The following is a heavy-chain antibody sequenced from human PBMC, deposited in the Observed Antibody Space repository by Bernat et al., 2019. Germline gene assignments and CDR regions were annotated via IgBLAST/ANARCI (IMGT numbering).Heavy chain of an antibody. CDR2: TYPADSDT. CDR1: GYSFTSYW. J-gene: IGHJ4*02. D-gene: IGHD4-23*01. Sequence: EVQLVQPGAEVKKPGESLKISCKGSGYSFTSYWIGWVRQMPGKGLERMGITYPADSDTRYSPSLQGQVTISADKTISTAYLQWSSLKASDTAMYYCAQIQASGRWFDYWDQGTLVTVSS. CDR3: AQIQASGRWFDY. V-gene: IGHV5-51*01.